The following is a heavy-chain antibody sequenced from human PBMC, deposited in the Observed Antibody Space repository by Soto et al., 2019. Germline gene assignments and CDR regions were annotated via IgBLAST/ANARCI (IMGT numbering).Heavy chain of an antibody. CDR2: ICHSGNT. CDR3: ARLLRTKGSFDY. D-gene: IGHD1-26*01. CDR1: GGSITIGGYC. Sequence: SETLSLTCTVSGGSITIGGYCWSWIRQPPGQGLEWIGYICHSGNTYYNPSLKSRVTTSLDRSKNQFSLKLSSVTAADTAVYYCARLLRTKGSFDYWGQGTLVTVSS. V-gene: IGHV4-30-2*02. J-gene: IGHJ4*02.